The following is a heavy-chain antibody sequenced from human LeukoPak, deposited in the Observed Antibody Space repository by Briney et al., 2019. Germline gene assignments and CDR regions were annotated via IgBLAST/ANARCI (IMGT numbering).Heavy chain of an antibody. Sequence: GGSLRLSCAASGFTFSSYAMSWVRQAPGKGLEWVSGISWNSGSIGYADSVKGRFTISRDNAKNSLYLQMNSLRAEDMALYYCAKDYSSSWYYHYFDYWGQGTLVTVSS. CDR2: ISWNSGSI. V-gene: IGHV3-9*03. CDR1: GFTFSSYA. CDR3: AKDYSSSWYYHYFDY. D-gene: IGHD6-13*01. J-gene: IGHJ4*02.